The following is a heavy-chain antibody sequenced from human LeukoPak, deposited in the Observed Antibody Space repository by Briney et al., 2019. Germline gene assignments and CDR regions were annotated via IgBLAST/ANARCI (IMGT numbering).Heavy chain of an antibody. D-gene: IGHD5-24*01. CDR1: GGSFSGYY. J-gene: IGHJ5*02. CDR2: INHSGST. Sequence: SETLSLTCAVYGGSFSGYYWSWIRQPPGKGLEWIGEINHSGSTNYKPSLKSRVTISVDTSKNQFSLKLSSVTAADTAVYYCAREEIRSWFDPWGQGTLVTVSS. CDR3: AREEIRSWFDP. V-gene: IGHV4-34*01.